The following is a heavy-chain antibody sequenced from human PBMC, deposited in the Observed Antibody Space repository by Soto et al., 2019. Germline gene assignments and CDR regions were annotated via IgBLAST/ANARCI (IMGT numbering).Heavy chain of an antibody. D-gene: IGHD3-9*01. V-gene: IGHV1-69*13. CDR2: IIPIFGTA. CDR3: ARELHDYDILTVYYTDYYYYYGMDV. CDR1: GGTFSSYA. J-gene: IGHJ6*02. Sequence: SVKVSCKASGGTFSSYAISWVRQAPGQGLEWMGGIIPIFGTANYAQKSQGRVTITADESTSTAYMELSSLRSEDTAVYYCARELHDYDILTVYYTDYYYYYGMDVWGQGTSVPVSS.